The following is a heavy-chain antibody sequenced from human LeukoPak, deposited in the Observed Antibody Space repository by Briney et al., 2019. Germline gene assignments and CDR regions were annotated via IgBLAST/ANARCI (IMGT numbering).Heavy chain of an antibody. Sequence: SETLSLTCTVSGYSISSGYYCGWIRQPPGKGLEWIWSVYHSGSTYYNPSLKSRVTISTDKSKNQFSLKLTSVTAADTAVYYCGSQREWSLTEYHFDYWGQGTPVTVSS. CDR3: GSQREWSLTEYHFDY. CDR1: GYSISSGYY. J-gene: IGHJ4*02. CDR2: VYHSGST. V-gene: IGHV4-38-2*02. D-gene: IGHD3-3*01.